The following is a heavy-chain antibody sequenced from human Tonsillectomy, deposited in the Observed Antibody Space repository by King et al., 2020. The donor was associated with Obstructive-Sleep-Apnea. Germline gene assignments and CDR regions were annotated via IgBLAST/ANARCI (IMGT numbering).Heavy chain of an antibody. CDR3: ARVYLWFEEIPYAFDV. Sequence: QLQESGPGLVKPSQTLSLTCTVSGASITSGGYYWTWIRQHPEKGLEWLGYIYYTGSAYYSPSVRSRLTMSVDTSKNQFSLKVNSVTAADTAIYYCARVYLWFEEIPYAFDVWGQGTMVTVSS. V-gene: IGHV4-31*03. D-gene: IGHD3-10*01. CDR2: IYYTGSA. J-gene: IGHJ3*01. CDR1: GASITSGGYY.